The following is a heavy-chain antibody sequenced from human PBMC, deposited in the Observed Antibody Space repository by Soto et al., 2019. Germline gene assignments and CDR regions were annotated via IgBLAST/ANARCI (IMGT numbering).Heavy chain of an antibody. D-gene: IGHD2-21*01. CDR2: IYSGGST. Sequence: GGSLRLSCAASGFTVSSNYMSWVRQAPGKGLEWVSVIYSGGSTYYADSVKGRFTISRDNSKNTLYLQMNSLRAEDTAVYYCASCGSSSCYMDVWGKGTTVTVSS. CDR3: ASCGSSSCYMDV. J-gene: IGHJ6*03. CDR1: GFTVSSNY. V-gene: IGHV3-66*01.